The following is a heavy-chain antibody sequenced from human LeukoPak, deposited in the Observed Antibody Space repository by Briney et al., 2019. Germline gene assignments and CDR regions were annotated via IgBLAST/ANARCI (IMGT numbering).Heavy chain of an antibody. CDR1: GFPFSTYW. V-gene: IGHV3-7*01. CDR3: ARAPAYYYDSSGLN. CDR2: IKHDGSEK. D-gene: IGHD3-22*01. J-gene: IGHJ4*02. Sequence: GGSLRLSCAASGFPFSTYWMAWVRQAPGKGLEWVANIKHDGSEKYYLDSVKGRFTNSRDNARTSLYLQLNSLRVEDAAVYYCARAPAYYYDSSGLNWGQGTLVTVSS.